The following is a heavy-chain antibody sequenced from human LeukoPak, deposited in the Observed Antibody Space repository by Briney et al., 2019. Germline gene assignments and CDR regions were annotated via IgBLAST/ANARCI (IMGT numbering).Heavy chain of an antibody. J-gene: IGHJ3*02. D-gene: IGHD2-21*01. V-gene: IGHV4-59*08. CDR1: GGSISSYY. CDR3: ARHGGLMVIGIFAFDI. Sequence: SETLSLTCTVSGGSISSYYWSWIRQPPGKGLEWIGSVYHSGSTYYNPSLKSRVTISIDTSKNQFSLKLTSVTVADTAVYYCARHGGLMVIGIFAFDIWGQGTMVTVSS. CDR2: VYHSGST.